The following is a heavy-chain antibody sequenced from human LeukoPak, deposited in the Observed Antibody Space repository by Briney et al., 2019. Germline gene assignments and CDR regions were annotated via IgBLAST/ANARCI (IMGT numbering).Heavy chain of an antibody. D-gene: IGHD1-26*01. Sequence: GASVKVSCKASGGTFSSYAISWVRQAPGQGLEWMGIINPSGGSTSYAQKFQGRVTMTRDTSTSTVYMELSSLRSEDTAVYYCARADGSYYPNGFDYWGQGTLVTVSS. J-gene: IGHJ4*02. CDR3: ARADGSYYPNGFDY. CDR2: INPSGGST. V-gene: IGHV1-46*01. CDR1: GGTFSSYA.